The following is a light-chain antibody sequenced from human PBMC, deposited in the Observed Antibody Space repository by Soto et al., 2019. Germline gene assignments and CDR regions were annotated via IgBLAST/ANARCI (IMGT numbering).Light chain of an antibody. CDR2: AAS. CDR3: QQSYSTPIT. CDR1: QSISSY. Sequence: DIQMTQSPSSLSASVGERVTITCRASQSISSYLNWYQQKPGKAPKLLIYAASSLQSGVPSRFSGSGSVTDFTLTISSLQPEDFATYYCQQSYSTPITFGPGTKVDIK. J-gene: IGKJ3*01. V-gene: IGKV1-39*01.